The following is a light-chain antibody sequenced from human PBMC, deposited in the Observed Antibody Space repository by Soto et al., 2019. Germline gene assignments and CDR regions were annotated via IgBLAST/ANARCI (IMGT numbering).Light chain of an antibody. V-gene: IGLV3-21*02. Sequence: SYELTQPPSVSVAPGQTARITCGGSNIGRKSAHWYQQKPGQAPVVVVYDDRERPSGIPERFSGSNSGNTATLTISRGEAEDEADDYYHRSARNSGHVVFGGGTQLTVL. CDR2: DDR. CDR3: HRSARNSGHVV. J-gene: IGLJ2*01. CDR1: NIGRKS.